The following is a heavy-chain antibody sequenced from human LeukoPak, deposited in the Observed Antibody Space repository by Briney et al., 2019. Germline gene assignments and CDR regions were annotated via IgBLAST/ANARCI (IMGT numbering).Heavy chain of an antibody. J-gene: IGHJ6*03. Sequence: GASVKVSCKASGYTFTSYAMNWVRQAPGQGLEWMGWINTNTGNPMYAQGFTGRFVFSLDTSVSTAYLQISSLKAEDTAVYYCARDHSLAATVTKTWGYYYYYYYMDVWGKGTTVTVSS. CDR3: ARDHSLAATVTKTWGYYYYYYYMDV. V-gene: IGHV7-4-1*02. CDR2: INTNTGNP. CDR1: GYTFTSYA. D-gene: IGHD4-17*01.